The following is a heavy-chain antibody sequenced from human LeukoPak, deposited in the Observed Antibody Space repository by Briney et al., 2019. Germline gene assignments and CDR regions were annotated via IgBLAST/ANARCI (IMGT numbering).Heavy chain of an antibody. CDR3: ARDREAMEKTVVPNWFDP. J-gene: IGHJ5*02. V-gene: IGHV3-48*01. D-gene: IGHD3-10*01. CDR2: ISSSSSTI. CDR1: GFTFSSYS. Sequence: GGSLRLSCAASGFTFSSYSMNWVRQAPGKGLEWVSYISSSSSTIYYADSVKGRFTISRDNAKNSLYLQMNSLRAEDTAVYYCARDREAMEKTVVPNWFDPWGQGTLVTVSS.